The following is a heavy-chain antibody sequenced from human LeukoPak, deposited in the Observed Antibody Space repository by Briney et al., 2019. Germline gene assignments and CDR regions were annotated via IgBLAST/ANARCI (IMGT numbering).Heavy chain of an antibody. D-gene: IGHD3-22*01. J-gene: IGHJ2*01. V-gene: IGHV3-9*01. CDR1: GFTFDDYA. CDR2: ISWNSGSI. Sequence: PGGSLGLSCAASGFTFDDYAMHWVRQAPGKGLEWVSGISWNSGSIGYADSVKGRFTISRDNAKNSLYLQMNSLRAEDTALYYCAKGSNYYDSSGPYWYFDLWGRGTLVTVSS. CDR3: AKGSNYYDSSGPYWYFDL.